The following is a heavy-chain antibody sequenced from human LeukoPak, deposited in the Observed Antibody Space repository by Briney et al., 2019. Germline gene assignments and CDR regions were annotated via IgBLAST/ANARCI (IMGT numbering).Heavy chain of an antibody. V-gene: IGHV3-64*01. CDR2: ISSNGDAT. Sequence: GGSLRLSCAASGFTSSNYALHWVRQAPGKGLEYVSAISSNGDATFYANSVKGRFTISRDNSKNTLYLQMGSLRAEDMAVYYCVRVGNYREFDYWGQGTLVTGSS. D-gene: IGHD1-7*01. J-gene: IGHJ4*02. CDR1: GFTSSNYA. CDR3: VRVGNYREFDY.